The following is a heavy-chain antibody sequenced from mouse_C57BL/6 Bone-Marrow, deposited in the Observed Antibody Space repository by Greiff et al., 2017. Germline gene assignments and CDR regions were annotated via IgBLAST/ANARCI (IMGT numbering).Heavy chain of an antibody. CDR1: GFSLTSYG. CDR3: ARTGFAY. CDR2: IWSGGST. J-gene: IGHJ3*01. V-gene: IGHV2-2*01. Sequence: VQRVESGPGLVQPSQSLSITCTVSGFSLTSYGVHWVRQSPGKGLEWLGVIWSGGSTDYNAAFISRLSISKDNSKSQVFFKMNSLQADDTAIYYCARTGFAYWGQGTLVTVSA.